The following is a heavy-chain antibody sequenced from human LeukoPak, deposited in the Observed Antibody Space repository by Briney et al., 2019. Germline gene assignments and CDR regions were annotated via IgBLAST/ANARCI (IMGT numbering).Heavy chain of an antibody. D-gene: IGHD4-17*01. CDR2: IIPIFGTA. V-gene: IGHV1-69*01. J-gene: IGHJ6*02. Sequence: SVKVSCKASGGTFSSYAISWVRQAPGQGLEWMGGIIPIFGTANYAQKFQGRVTITADESTSTVYMELSSLRSEDTAVYYCASQAYGDYYYYGMDVWGQGTTVTVSS. CDR1: GGTFSSYA. CDR3: ASQAYGDYYYYGMDV.